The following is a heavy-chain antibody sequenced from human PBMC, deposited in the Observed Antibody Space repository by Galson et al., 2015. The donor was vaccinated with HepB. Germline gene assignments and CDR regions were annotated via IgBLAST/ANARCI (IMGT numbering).Heavy chain of an antibody. CDR2: THYRSKWYN. Sequence: CAISGDSVSSNSAAWNWIRQSPSRGLEWLGRTHYRSKWYNDYAVSVKSRITINPDTSKNQFSLQLNSVTPEDTAVYYCAREELAAYRGWYFDLWGRGTLVTVSS. CDR3: AREELAAYRGWYFDL. V-gene: IGHV6-1*01. J-gene: IGHJ2*01. D-gene: IGHD6-13*01. CDR1: GDSVSSNSAA.